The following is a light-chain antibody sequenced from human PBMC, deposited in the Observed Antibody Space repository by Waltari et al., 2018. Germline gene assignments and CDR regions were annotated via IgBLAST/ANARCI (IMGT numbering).Light chain of an antibody. CDR2: DVN. J-gene: IGLJ2*01. Sequence: QSALTQPASVSGSPGQSITISCTGSSSDVGGDDSGSCYEDHPGQAPKVIIYDVNKRPSGVSDRFSGSKSGNTASLTISGLQAEDEATFYCSSQSTKNGVIFGGGTKVTVL. CDR1: SSDVGGDDS. V-gene: IGLV2-14*03. CDR3: SSQSTKNGVI.